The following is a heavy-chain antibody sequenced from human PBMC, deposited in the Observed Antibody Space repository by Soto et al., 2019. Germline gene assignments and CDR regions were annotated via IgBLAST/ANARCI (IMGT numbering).Heavy chain of an antibody. J-gene: IGHJ1*01. CDR2: FDPEDGET. V-gene: IGHV1-24*01. CDR3: ATPPPDNAEYFQH. CDR1: GYTLTELS. D-gene: IGHD1-1*01. Sequence: QVQLVQSGAEVKKPGASVKVSCKVSGYTLTELSMHWVRQAPGKGLEWKGGFDPEDGETIYAQKFQGRVTMTEDTSTDTAYTKLSRLRSEDTAVYYSATPPPDNAEYFQHWGQGTLVTVSS.